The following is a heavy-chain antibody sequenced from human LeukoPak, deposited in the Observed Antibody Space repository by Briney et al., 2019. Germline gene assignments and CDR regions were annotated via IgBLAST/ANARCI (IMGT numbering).Heavy chain of an antibody. CDR3: AGGCMTRITKRPRNSDY. V-gene: IGHV3-48*03. CDR1: GFTFSSYE. D-gene: IGHD1-14*01. CDR2: ISSSGSTI. J-gene: IGHJ4*02. Sequence: PGGSLRLSCAASGFTFSSYEMNWVRQAPGKGLEWVSYISSSGSTIYYADSVKGRFTISRDNAKNSLYLQMNSLRAEDTAVYYCAGGCMTRITKRPRNSDYWGQGTLVTVSS.